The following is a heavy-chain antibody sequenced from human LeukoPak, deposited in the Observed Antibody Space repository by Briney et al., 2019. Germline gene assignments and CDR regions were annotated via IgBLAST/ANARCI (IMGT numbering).Heavy chain of an antibody. J-gene: IGHJ6*02. CDR3: ARDRRLPYCTNGVCYNAPYGMDV. V-gene: IGHV4-31*03. CDR1: GGSISSGGYY. CDR2: IYYSGST. Sequence: PSQTLSLTCTVSGGSISSGGYYWSWIRQHPGKGLEWIGYIYYSGSTYYNPFLKSRVTISVDTSKNQFSLKLSSVTAADTAVYYCARDRRLPYCTNGVCYNAPYGMDVWGQGTTVTVSS. D-gene: IGHD2-8*01.